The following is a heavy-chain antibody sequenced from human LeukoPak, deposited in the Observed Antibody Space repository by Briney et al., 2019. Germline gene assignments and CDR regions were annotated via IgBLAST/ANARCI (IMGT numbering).Heavy chain of an antibody. CDR2: IHFNGNT. V-gene: IGHV4-59*08. J-gene: IGHJ4*02. Sequence: SETLSLTYTVSGDSISNNYWSWIRQPAGKGLEWISRIHFNGNTDYNPSLKSRVTISVDTSKNQFSLKLSSVTAADTAVYYCARHYPRITMVRGADYFDYWGQGTLVTVSS. D-gene: IGHD3-10*01. CDR3: ARHYPRITMVRGADYFDY. CDR1: GDSISNNY.